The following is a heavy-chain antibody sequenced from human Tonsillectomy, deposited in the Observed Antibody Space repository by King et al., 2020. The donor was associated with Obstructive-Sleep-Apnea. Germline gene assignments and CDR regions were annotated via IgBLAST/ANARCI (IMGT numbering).Heavy chain of an antibody. Sequence: VQLVESGAEVKKPGASVKVSCKASGYTFTSYYMHWVRQAPGQGLEWMGIINPSGGSTSYAQKFQGRVTMTRDTSTRTVYMELSSLRSEDTAVYYCARDNRGSGSPRDWYFDLWGRGTLVTVSS. CDR3: ARDNRGSGSPRDWYFDL. V-gene: IGHV1-46*01. D-gene: IGHD3-10*01. J-gene: IGHJ2*01. CDR1: GYTFTSYY. CDR2: INPSGGST.